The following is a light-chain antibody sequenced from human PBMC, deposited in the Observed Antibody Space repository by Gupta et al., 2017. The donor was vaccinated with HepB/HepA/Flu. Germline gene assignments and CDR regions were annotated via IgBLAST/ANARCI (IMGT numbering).Light chain of an antibody. CDR1: QGGRGY. V-gene: IGKV3-11*01. J-gene: IGKJ1*01. Sequence: IVLTQSPATLSWSPGETATLSCRASQGGRGYLAWYQQKTGQAPRLLIEDAFHRATDIPDSFIGNGYETDFTLTISSREPEDFAVYYCQQRGSCPMTFGQGTKVEIK. CDR2: DAF. CDR3: QQRGSCPMT.